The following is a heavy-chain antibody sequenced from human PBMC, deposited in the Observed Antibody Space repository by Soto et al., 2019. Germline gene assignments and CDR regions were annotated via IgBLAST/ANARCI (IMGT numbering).Heavy chain of an antibody. Sequence: EVQLLESGGGLVQPGGSLRLSCAASGFTFSNNAMSWVRQAPGKGLEWVALIGDSGGMPYYPESVKGRVTISRDTSRNDLYLQMNSLRVEDTAVYYCAKVISTGIHRGYLDYWGQGTLVAVSS. J-gene: IGHJ4*02. CDR1: GFTFSNNA. CDR3: AKVISTGIHRGYLDY. D-gene: IGHD3-10*01. CDR2: IGDSGGMP. V-gene: IGHV3-23*01.